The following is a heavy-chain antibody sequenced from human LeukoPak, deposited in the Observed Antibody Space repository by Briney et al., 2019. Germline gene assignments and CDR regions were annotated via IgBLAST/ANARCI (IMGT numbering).Heavy chain of an antibody. V-gene: IGHV3-7*03. CDR2: IDEGGSEK. CDR3: ARGGYSGYVRY. D-gene: IGHD5-12*01. CDR1: GFTFSRFW. J-gene: IGHJ4*02. Sequence: PGGSLRLSCEASGFTFSRFWMSWVRQAPGEGLEWVANIDEGGSEKYHVGSVRGRFTISRDNAKNSLYLQMNSLRAEDTAVYYCARGGYSGYVRYWGQGTLVTVSS.